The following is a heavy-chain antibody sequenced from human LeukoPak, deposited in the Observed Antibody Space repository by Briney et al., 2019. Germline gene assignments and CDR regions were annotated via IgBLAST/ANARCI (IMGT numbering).Heavy chain of an antibody. D-gene: IGHD2-2*01. CDR1: GGSINSNSHH. Sequence: SETLSLTCTVSGGSINSNSHHWGWIRQPPGKGLEWIRSIYYSGSTYYNPSLKSRVTISVDTSKNQFSLKLSSVTAADTAVYYCARHPRYCSSTSCYPPSYFDYWGQGTLVTVSS. CDR3: ARHPRYCSSTSCYPPSYFDY. J-gene: IGHJ4*02. CDR2: IYYSGST. V-gene: IGHV4-39*01.